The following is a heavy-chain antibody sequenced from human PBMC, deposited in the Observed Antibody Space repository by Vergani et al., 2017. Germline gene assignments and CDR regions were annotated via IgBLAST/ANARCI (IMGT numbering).Heavy chain of an antibody. CDR3: ARDLLSRAAAAGTGYWFDP. D-gene: IGHD6-13*01. CDR2: ISYDGSNK. V-gene: IGHV3-30-3*01. CDR1: GFTFSSYA. Sequence: QVQLVESGGGVVQPGRSLRLSCAASGFTFSSYAMHWVRQAPGKGLEWVAVISYDGSNKYYADSVKGRFTISRDNSKNTLYLQMNSLRAEDTAVYYCARDLLSRAAAAGTGYWFDPWGQGTLVTVSS. J-gene: IGHJ5*02.